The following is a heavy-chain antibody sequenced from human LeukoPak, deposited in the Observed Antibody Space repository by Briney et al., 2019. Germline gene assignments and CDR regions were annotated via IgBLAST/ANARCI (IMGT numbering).Heavy chain of an antibody. V-gene: IGHV4-39*01. Sequence: SETLSLTCTVSGGSISSSSYYWGWIRQPPGKGLEWIGSIYYSGSTSYNPSLKRRVTISIDTSKNQFSLQLTPVTPANTPVYYYASRSVVVIEDAFDIWGQGTMVTVSS. CDR3: ASRSVVVIEDAFDI. J-gene: IGHJ3*02. CDR2: IYYSGST. D-gene: IGHD2-21*01. CDR1: GGSISSSSYY.